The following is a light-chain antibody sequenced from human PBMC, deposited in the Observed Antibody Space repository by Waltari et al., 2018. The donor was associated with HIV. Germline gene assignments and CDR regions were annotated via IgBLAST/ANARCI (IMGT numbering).Light chain of an antibody. J-gene: IGKJ4*01. Sequence: DIQLNQSPSFLSASIGDRVTITCRASQNIYSYLVWYQQKPGRAPQVLIYATSTLQSGVPSRFSGSGSGTEFALTITNLQPDDFATYYCQQVNGYPLTFGGGTKVEIK. CDR2: ATS. CDR1: QNIYSY. V-gene: IGKV1-9*01. CDR3: QQVNGYPLT.